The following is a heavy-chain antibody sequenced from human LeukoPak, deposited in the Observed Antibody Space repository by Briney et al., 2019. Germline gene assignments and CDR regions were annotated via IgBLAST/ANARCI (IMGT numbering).Heavy chain of an antibody. D-gene: IGHD6-13*01. CDR1: GFTFSSYA. V-gene: IGHV3-23*01. Sequence: TGRSVRLSCAASGFTFSSYAMTWVRQAPGMGLEWASVTTASGGGTYYADSVKDRFTISRDNSKNTLYLQINRLRAEDTAVYFCAKGIAAAGFVDSYFDCWGQGTSVTVSS. CDR2: TTASGGGT. CDR3: AKGIAAAGFVDSYFDC. J-gene: IGHJ4*02.